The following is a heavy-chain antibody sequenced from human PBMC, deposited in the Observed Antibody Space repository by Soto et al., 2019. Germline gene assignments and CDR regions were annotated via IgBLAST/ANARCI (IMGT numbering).Heavy chain of an antibody. V-gene: IGHV1-8*01. Sequence: ASLKGSCKDSGYTCTSYDINWVRQATGQGLEWMGWMNPNSGNTGYAQKFQGRVTMTRNTSISTAYMELSSLRSEDTAVYHCARAGGYGDYVVVATDSFDICGEGTMGT. CDR2: MNPNSGNT. J-gene: IGHJ3*02. CDR1: GYTCTSYD. CDR3: ARAGGYGDYVVVATDSFDI. D-gene: IGHD4-17*01.